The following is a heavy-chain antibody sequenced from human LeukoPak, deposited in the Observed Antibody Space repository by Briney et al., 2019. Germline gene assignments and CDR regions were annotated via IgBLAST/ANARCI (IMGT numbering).Heavy chain of an antibody. V-gene: IGHV3-7*02. J-gene: IGHJ4*02. CDR3: ARHNPYSSGWYCFDD. Sequence: GGSLRLSCAASGFSFSSYWMSWVRQAPGEGLEWVANIKQDGSEKYYVDSVKGRFTISRDNAENSLYLQMNSLRAEDTAVYYCARHNPYSSGWYCFDDWGQGTLVTVAS. CDR2: IKQDGSEK. CDR1: GFSFSSYW. D-gene: IGHD6-13*01.